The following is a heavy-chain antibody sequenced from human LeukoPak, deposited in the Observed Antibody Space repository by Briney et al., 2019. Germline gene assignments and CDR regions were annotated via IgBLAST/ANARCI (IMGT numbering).Heavy chain of an antibody. V-gene: IGHV1-69*04. Sequence: SVKVSCKASGGTFSSYAISWVRQAPGQGLEWMGRIIPILGIANYAQKFQGRVTITADKSTSTAYMELSSLRSEDTAVYYCARDHVVAAGTSDYWGQGTLVTVSS. D-gene: IGHD6-13*01. J-gene: IGHJ4*02. CDR1: GGTFSSYA. CDR2: IIPILGIA. CDR3: ARDHVVAAGTSDY.